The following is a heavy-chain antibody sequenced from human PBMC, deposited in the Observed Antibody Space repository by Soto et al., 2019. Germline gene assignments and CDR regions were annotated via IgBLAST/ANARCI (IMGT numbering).Heavy chain of an antibody. CDR1: GGSISSSNW. CDR3: ARKGAGFWSGYYVYYGMDV. CDR2: IYHGGST. V-gene: IGHV4-4*02. J-gene: IGHJ6*02. D-gene: IGHD3-3*01. Sequence: QVQLQESGPGLVKPSGTLSLTCAVSGGSISSSNWWSWVRQPPGKGLGGLGEIYHGGSTNYNPSLKSRVTISVDKSKNQFSLKLSSVTAADTAVYYCARKGAGFWSGYYVYYGMDVWGQGTTVTVSS.